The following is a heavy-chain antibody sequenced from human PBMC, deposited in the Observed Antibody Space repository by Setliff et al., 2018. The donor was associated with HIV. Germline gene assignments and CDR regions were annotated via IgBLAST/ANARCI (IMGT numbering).Heavy chain of an antibody. CDR3: ARENSGYRAFDY. J-gene: IGHJ4*02. CDR2: IYPNSGGT. D-gene: IGHD3-22*01. CDR1: GYTFTAYY. V-gene: IGHV1-2*02. Sequence: ASVKVSCKASGYTFTAYYMHWVRQAPGQGLEWMGWIYPNSGGTKYAQKFPGRVTMTRDTSISTAYMELSRLRSDETAVYYCARENSGYRAFDYWGQATLVTVSS.